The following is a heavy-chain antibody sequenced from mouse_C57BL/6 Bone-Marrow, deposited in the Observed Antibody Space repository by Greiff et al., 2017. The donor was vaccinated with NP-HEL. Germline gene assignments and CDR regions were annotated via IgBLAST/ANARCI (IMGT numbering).Heavy chain of an antibody. D-gene: IGHD1-1*01. V-gene: IGHV1-58*01. CDR1: GYTFTSYG. Sequence: DVQLQESGAELVRPGSSVKMSCKTSGYTFTSYGINWVKQRPGQGLEWIGYIYIGNGYTEYNEKFKGKATLTSDTSSSTAYMQLSSLTSEDSAIYFCARSDPYYYGSSYWYFDVWGTGTTVTVSS. CDR2: IYIGNGYT. CDR3: ARSDPYYYGSSYWYFDV. J-gene: IGHJ1*03.